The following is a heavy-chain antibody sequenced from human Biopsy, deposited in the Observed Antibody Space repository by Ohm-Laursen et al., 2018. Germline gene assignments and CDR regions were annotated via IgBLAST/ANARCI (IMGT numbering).Heavy chain of an antibody. CDR2: ISNSGNT. J-gene: IGHJ4*02. D-gene: IGHD2-15*01. Sequence: TLSLTCPVSGDSINSSYWSWIRKAPGKGLEWIGFISNSGNTNYNPSLKSRVTISADTSKNQFSLKLGSVTVADTAVFYCARRGSGGRSFDYWGQGSLVTVSS. CDR3: ARRGSGGRSFDY. V-gene: IGHV4-59*08. CDR1: GDSINSSY.